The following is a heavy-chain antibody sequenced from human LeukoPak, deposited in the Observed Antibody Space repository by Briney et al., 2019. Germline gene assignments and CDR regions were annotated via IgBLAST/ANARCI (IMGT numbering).Heavy chain of an antibody. D-gene: IGHD2-8*02. V-gene: IGHV1-69*04. CDR3: RVEYGDDAFDI. CDR2: IIPILGIA. J-gene: IGHJ3*02. CDR1: GGTFSSYA. Sequence: SVKVSCKASGGTFSSYAISWVRQAPGQGLEWMGRIIPILGIANYAQKFQGRVTITADKSTSTAYMELSSLRAEDTAVYYCRVEYGDDAFDIWGQGTMVTVSS.